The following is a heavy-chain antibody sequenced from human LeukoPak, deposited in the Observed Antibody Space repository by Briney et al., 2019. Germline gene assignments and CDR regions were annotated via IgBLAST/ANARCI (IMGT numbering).Heavy chain of an antibody. CDR2: IYYSGST. D-gene: IGHD2-8*02. CDR1: GGSISSYY. CDR3: ARLSISPGGFDI. Sequence: SSETLSLTCTVSGGSISSYYWSWIRQPPGKGLEWIGYIYYSGSTNYNPSLKSRVTISVDTSKNQFSLKLSSVTAADTAVYYCARLSISPGGFDIWGQGTMVAVSS. V-gene: IGHV4-59*01. J-gene: IGHJ3*02.